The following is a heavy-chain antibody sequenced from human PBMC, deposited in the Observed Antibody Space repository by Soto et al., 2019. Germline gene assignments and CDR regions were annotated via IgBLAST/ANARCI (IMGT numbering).Heavy chain of an antibody. V-gene: IGHV3-33*01. CDR1: GFTFSSYG. CDR3: ARDRRIKGGYAVFDY. CDR2: IWYDGSNK. J-gene: IGHJ4*02. D-gene: IGHD3-22*01. Sequence: QVQLVESGGGVVQPGRSLRLSCAASGFTFSSYGMPWVRQAPGKGLEWVAVIWYDGSNKYYADSVKGRFTISRDNSKNTLYLQMNSLRAEDTAVYYCARDRRIKGGYAVFDYWGQGTLVTVSS.